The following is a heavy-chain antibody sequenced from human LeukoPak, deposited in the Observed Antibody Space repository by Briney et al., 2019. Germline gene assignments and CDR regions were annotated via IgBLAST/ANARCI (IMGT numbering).Heavy chain of an antibody. Sequence: SETLSLTCTVSGGSISSYYWSWIRQPPGKGLEWIGYIYYSGSTNYNPSLKSQVTISVDTSKNQFSLKLSSVTAADTAAYYCARMDYDILTGSFDPWGQGTLVTVSS. D-gene: IGHD3-9*01. CDR3: ARMDYDILTGSFDP. J-gene: IGHJ5*02. CDR1: GGSISSYY. CDR2: IYYSGST. V-gene: IGHV4-59*01.